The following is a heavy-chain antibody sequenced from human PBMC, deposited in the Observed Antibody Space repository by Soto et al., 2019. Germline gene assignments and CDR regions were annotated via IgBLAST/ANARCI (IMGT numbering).Heavy chain of an antibody. CDR3: AKNGQPPYYYYGMDV. V-gene: IGHV1-18*01. CDR1: GYTFTRYG. D-gene: IGHD2-8*01. J-gene: IGHJ6*02. Sequence: ASVKVSCKASGYTFTRYGISWVRQAPGQGLEWMGWISGYNGDTNYAQKFQGRVSMTIDTSTTTAYMELRSLTSDDTAVYYCAKNGQPPYYYYGMDVWGQGTTVTVSS. CDR2: ISGYNGDT.